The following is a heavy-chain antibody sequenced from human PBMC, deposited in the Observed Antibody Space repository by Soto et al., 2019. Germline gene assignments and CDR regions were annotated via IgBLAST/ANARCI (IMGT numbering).Heavy chain of an antibody. V-gene: IGHV3-11*01. Sequence: QVHLVESGGGLVKPGGSLRLSCAASGFIFSHYYMGWFRLAPGKGLEWISYISDTGTDTYLADSVKGRFTVSRDNAENSVHLQINSLRAEDTAIYYCVSDRRPDTYLGNSLGQGIQVTVSS. CDR2: ISDTGTDT. CDR3: VSDRRPDTYLGNS. J-gene: IGHJ5*02. D-gene: IGHD1-26*01. CDR1: GFIFSHYY.